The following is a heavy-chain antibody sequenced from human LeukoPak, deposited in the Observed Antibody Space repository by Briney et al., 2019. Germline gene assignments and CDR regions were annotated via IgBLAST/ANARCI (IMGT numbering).Heavy chain of an antibody. CDR3: AKEGAGIHFDY. CDR1: GFTFSSNA. Sequence: GRSLRLSCAASGFTFSSNAIHWVRQAPGKGLEWVAEISYDGGNTYYADSVKGRFTISRDNSKNTLYLQMNSLRAEDTAVYYCAKEGAGIHFDYWGQGTLVTVSS. V-gene: IGHV3-30-3*01. CDR2: ISYDGGNT. J-gene: IGHJ4*02. D-gene: IGHD1-1*01.